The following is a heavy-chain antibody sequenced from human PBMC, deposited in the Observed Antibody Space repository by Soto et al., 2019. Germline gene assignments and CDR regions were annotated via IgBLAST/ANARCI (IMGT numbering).Heavy chain of an antibody. CDR3: ARRPALSSPYYFDY. J-gene: IGHJ4*02. CDR2: IYYSGST. D-gene: IGHD2-2*01. V-gene: IGHV4-61*01. Sequence: SETLSLTCTVSGGSVSSGSYYWSWIRQPPGKGLEWIGYIYYSGSTNYNPSLKSRVTISVDTSKNQFSLKLSSVTAADTAVYYCARRPALSSPYYFDYWGQGTLVTVSS. CDR1: GGSVSSGSYY.